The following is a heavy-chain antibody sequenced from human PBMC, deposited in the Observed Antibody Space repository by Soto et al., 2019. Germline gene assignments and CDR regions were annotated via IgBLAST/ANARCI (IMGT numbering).Heavy chain of an antibody. D-gene: IGHD1-7*01. CDR3: AREPPRGRTGTNYYYYGMDV. CDR2: IIPIFGTA. J-gene: IGHJ6*02. V-gene: IGHV1-69*13. CDR1: GGTFSSYA. Sequence: SVKVSCKASGGTFSSYAISWVRQAPGQGLEWMGGIIPIFGTANYAQKFQGRVTITADESTSTAYMELSSLRSEDTAVYYCAREPPRGRTGTNYYYYGMDVWGQGTTVTVSS.